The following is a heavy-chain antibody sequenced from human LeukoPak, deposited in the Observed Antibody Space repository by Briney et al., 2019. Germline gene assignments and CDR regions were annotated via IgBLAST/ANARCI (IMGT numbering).Heavy chain of an antibody. CDR3: AKGGGGSYSGYHFDY. Sequence: PGGSLRLSCVASGFTFSSYVMTWVRQAPGKGLEWVSAISGGGGSTYYADSVKGRFTISRDTSKNTLSLQMNSLRAEDTAVYYCAKGGGGSYSGYHFDYWGQGTLVTVSS. V-gene: IGHV3-23*01. J-gene: IGHJ4*02. CDR2: ISGGGGST. CDR1: GFTFSSYV. D-gene: IGHD1-26*01.